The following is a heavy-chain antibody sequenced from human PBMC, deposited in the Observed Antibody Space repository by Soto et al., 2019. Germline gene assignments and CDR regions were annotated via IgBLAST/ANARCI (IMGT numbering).Heavy chain of an antibody. CDR1: GFTFSSYA. CDR2: ISGSGGST. D-gene: IGHD3-22*01. Sequence: PGGSLRLSCAASGFTFSSYAMSWVRQAPGKGLEWVSAISGSGGSTYYADSVKGRFTISRDNSKNTLYLQMNSLRAEDTAVYYCAKDARGRSMIVVVNTGGGLDYWGQGTLVTVSS. CDR3: AKDARGRSMIVVVNTGGGLDY. J-gene: IGHJ4*02. V-gene: IGHV3-23*01.